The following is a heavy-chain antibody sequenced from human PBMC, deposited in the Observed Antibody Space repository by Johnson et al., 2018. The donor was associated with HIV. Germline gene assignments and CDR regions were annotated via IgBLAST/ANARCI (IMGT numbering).Heavy chain of an antibody. D-gene: IGHD3-16*01. Sequence: QVQLVESGGGLVKPGGSLRLSCAASGFTFSSYGMHWVRQAPGKGLEWVAVISYDASNKFYADSVKGRFTISRDKTKKTLYLQMNSLKTEDTAVYYCTTDDLGVDAFDIWGQGTMVTVSS. CDR3: TTDDLGVDAFDI. CDR2: ISYDASNK. CDR1: GFTFSSYG. V-gene: IGHV3-30*03. J-gene: IGHJ3*02.